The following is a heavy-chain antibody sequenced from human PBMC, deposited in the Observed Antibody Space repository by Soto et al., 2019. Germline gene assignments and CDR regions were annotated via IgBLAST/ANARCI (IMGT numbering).Heavy chain of an antibody. CDR3: AKGGYYDSSGHYNWFDN. CDR1: GFTFDDYA. CDR2: ISWNSGSI. D-gene: IGHD3-22*01. V-gene: IGHV3-9*01. J-gene: IGHJ5*02. Sequence: SLRLSCAASGFTFDDYAMHWVRQAPGKGLEWASGISWNSGSIGYADSVKGRFTISRDNAKNSLYLQMNSLRAEDTALYYCAKGGYYDSSGHYNWFDNWGQGTLVTVSS.